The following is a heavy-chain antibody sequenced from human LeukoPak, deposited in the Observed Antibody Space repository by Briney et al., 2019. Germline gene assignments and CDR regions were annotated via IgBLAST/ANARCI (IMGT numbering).Heavy chain of an antibody. CDR2: IKSKTDGGTT. Sequence: GSLRLSCAASGFTFSNAWMSWVRQAPGKGLEWVGRIKSKTDGGTTDYAAPVKGRFTISRDDSKNTLYLQMNSLKTEDTAVYYCTTEIGYCTNGVCFKDDYWGQGTLVTVSS. J-gene: IGHJ4*02. CDR1: GFTFSNAW. CDR3: TTEIGYCTNGVCFKDDY. D-gene: IGHD2-8*01. V-gene: IGHV3-15*01.